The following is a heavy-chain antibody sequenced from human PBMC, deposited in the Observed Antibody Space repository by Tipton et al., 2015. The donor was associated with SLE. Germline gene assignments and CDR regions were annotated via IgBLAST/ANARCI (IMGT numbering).Heavy chain of an antibody. CDR3: ARVGAAAVPYYFDY. V-gene: IGHV4-38-2*01. Sequence: TLSPTCAVSGYSISSGYYWGWIRQPPGKGLEWIGSIYHSGSTYYNPSLKSRVTISVDTSKNQFSLKLSSVTAADTAVYYCARVGAAAVPYYFDYWGQGTLVTVSS. CDR2: IYHSGST. J-gene: IGHJ4*02. D-gene: IGHD6-13*01. CDR1: GYSISSGYY.